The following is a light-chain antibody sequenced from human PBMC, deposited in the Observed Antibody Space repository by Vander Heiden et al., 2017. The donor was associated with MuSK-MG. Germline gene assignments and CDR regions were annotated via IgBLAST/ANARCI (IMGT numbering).Light chain of an antibody. V-gene: IGKV3-20*01. J-gene: IGKJ2*01. Sequence: IVLTQSPGTLSLSPGERATLSCRASQSVSSSYLAWYQQKPGQAPRLLIYDASSRATGIPDKFSGSGSGTDFTLTISRLEPEDFAVYYCQQDGNSPVTFGQGTKLEIK. CDR2: DAS. CDR1: QSVSSSY. CDR3: QQDGNSPVT.